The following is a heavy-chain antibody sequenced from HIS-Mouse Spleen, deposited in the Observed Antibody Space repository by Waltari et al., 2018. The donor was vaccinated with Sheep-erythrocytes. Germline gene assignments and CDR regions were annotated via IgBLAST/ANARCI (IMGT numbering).Heavy chain of an antibody. V-gene: IGHV5-51*01. D-gene: IGHD2-21*02. J-gene: IGHJ4*02. Sequence: EVQLVQSGAEVKKPGESLKISCKGSGYSFTSYWIGWVRQMPGKGLEWMGIIYPVDPDTECSPSFQGQVTTSADKSISTAYLQWSSLKASDTAMYYCARSPSRLVVVTATLDYWGQGTLVTVSS. CDR2: IYPVDPDT. CDR1: GYSFTSYW. CDR3: ARSPSRLVVVTATLDY.